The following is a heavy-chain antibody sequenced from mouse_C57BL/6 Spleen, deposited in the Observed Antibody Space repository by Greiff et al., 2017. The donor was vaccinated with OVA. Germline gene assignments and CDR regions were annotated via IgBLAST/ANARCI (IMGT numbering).Heavy chain of an antibody. V-gene: IGHV1-61*01. J-gene: IGHJ2*01. CDR2: IYPSDSET. CDR1: GYTFTSYW. CDR3: ARLDY. Sequence: QVHVKQSGAELVRPGSSVKLSCKASGYTFTSYWMDWVKQRPGQGLEWIGNIYPSDSETHYNQKFKDKATLTVDKSSSTAYMQLSSLTSEDSAVYYCARLDYWGQGTTLTVSS.